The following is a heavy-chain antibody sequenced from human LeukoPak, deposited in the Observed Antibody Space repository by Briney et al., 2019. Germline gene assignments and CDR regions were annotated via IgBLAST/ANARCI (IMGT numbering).Heavy chain of an antibody. CDR3: ARIGYCSSTSCPQYYYYYYGMDV. V-gene: IGHV1-2*02. J-gene: IGHJ6*02. CDR1: GYTFTGYY. CDR2: INPNSGGT. D-gene: IGHD2-2*01. Sequence: ASVKVSCKASGYTFTGYYMHWVRQAPGQGLEWMGWINPNSGGTNYAQKFQGRVTMTRDTSISTAYMELSRLRSDDTAVYYCARIGYCSSTSCPQYYYYYYGMDVWGQGTMVTVSS.